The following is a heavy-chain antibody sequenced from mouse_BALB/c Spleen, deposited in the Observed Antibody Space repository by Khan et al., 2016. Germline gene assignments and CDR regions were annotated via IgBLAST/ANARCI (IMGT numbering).Heavy chain of an antibody. Sequence: QVQLQQPGPELVKPGASVKMSCKASGYTFTSYFILWVQQRPGQGLVWIGWIYPGAGPSKYHEKFKGQTTLTADHSFSTSYMLLSSLTSEDSAIYCCARITTVVWELDYWGQGTTLTVSS. CDR2: IYPGAGPS. J-gene: IGHJ2*01. V-gene: IGHV1S56*01. CDR1: GYTFTSYF. CDR3: ARITTVVWELDY. D-gene: IGHD1-1*01.